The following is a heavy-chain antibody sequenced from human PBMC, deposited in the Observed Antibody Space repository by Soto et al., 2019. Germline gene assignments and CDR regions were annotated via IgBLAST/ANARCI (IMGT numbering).Heavy chain of an antibody. Sequence: ASVKVSCKASGYTFTGYYMHWVRQAPGQGLEWMGWINPNSGGTNYAQKFQGWVTMTRDTSISTAYMELSRLRSDDTAVYYCAREINPYDFWSGNWFDPWGQGTLVTVSS. V-gene: IGHV1-2*04. CDR3: AREINPYDFWSGNWFDP. CDR2: INPNSGGT. D-gene: IGHD3-3*01. CDR1: GYTFTGYY. J-gene: IGHJ5*02.